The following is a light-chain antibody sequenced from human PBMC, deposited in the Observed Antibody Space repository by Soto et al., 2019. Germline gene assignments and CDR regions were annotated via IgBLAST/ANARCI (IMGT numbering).Light chain of an antibody. V-gene: IGKV1-5*01. CDR3: QQYNSYLLT. CDR2: DAA. J-gene: IGKJ4*01. Sequence: DIQMTQSPSTLSASVGDRVTITCRASQSISSWLAWYQQKPGKAPKLLIYDAASLESGVPSRFSGSGSGTEFTLTISSLQPDDFATYYCQQYNSYLLTFGGGTKVEIK. CDR1: QSISSW.